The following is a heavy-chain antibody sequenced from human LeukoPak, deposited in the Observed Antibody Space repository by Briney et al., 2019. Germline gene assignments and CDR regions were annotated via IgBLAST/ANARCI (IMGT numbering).Heavy chain of an antibody. CDR3: ARASSGYYWDFDY. Sequence: ASVKVSCKASGYTFISYGISWVRQAPGQGLEWMGWISAYNGNTDYAQNLQGRVTMTTDTSTSTAYMELRSLRSDDTAVYYCARASSGYYWDFDYWDQGALVTVSS. D-gene: IGHD3-22*01. CDR2: ISAYNGNT. J-gene: IGHJ4*02. CDR1: GYTFISYG. V-gene: IGHV1-18*01.